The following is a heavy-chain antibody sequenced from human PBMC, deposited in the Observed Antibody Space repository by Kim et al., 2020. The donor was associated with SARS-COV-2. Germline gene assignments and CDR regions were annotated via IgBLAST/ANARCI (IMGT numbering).Heavy chain of an antibody. D-gene: IGHD3-9*01. CDR1: GFTFSDYW. Sequence: GGSLRLSCAASGFTFSDYWMTWVRQAPGKGPEWVANINEDGSERYYVDSVKGRFTISRDNAKNSLFLQMTNLRTDDTALYYCARDALRYSRYYWVEETLV. V-gene: IGHV3-7*03. J-gene: IGHJ4*02. CDR2: INEDGSER. CDR3: ARDALRYSRYY.